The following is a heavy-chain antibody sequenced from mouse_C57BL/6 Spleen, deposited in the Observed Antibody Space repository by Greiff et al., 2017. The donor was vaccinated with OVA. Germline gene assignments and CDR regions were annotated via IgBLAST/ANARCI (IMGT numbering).Heavy chain of an antibody. V-gene: IGHV14-3*01. Sequence: VQLKESVAELVRPGASVKLSCTASGFNIKNTYMHWVKQRPEQGLEWIGRIDPANGNTKYAPKFQGKATITADTSSNTAYLQLSSLTSEDTAIYYCARSGDYGSSPYWYFDVWGTGTTVTVSS. CDR1: GFNIKNTY. CDR2: IDPANGNT. CDR3: ARSGDYGSSPYWYFDV. D-gene: IGHD1-1*01. J-gene: IGHJ1*03.